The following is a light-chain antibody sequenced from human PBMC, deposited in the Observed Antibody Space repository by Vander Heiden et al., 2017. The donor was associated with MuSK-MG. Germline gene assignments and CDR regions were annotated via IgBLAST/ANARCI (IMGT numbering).Light chain of an antibody. V-gene: IGLV3-1*01. CDR3: QAWDSSTLV. Sequence: SYELTQPPSVSVSPGQTASITCSGDKLGDKYACWYQQQPGQSPVLVIYQDSKRPSGIPERFSGSNSGNTATLTISGTQAMDEADYYCQAWDSSTLVFGGGAQVT. CDR1: KLGDKY. J-gene: IGLJ2*01. CDR2: QDS.